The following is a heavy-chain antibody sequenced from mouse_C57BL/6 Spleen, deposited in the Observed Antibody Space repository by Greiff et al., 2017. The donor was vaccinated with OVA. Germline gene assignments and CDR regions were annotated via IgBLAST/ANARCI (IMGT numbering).Heavy chain of an antibody. CDR2: IYPGDGDT. J-gene: IGHJ4*01. V-gene: IGHV1-82*01. D-gene: IGHD2-5*01. CDR3: SRRYSNYYAMDY. CDR1: GYAFSSSW. Sequence: QVQLQQSGPELVKPGASVKISCKASGYAFSSSWMNWVKQRPGKGLEWIGRIYPGDGDTNYNGKFKGKATLTADKSSSTAYMQLSSLTSEDSAVYFCSRRYSNYYAMDYWGQGTSVTGSS.